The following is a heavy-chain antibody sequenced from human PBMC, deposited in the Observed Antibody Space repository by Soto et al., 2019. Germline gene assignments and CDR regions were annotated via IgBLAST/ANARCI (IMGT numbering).Heavy chain of an antibody. D-gene: IGHD1-26*01. J-gene: IGHJ4*02. Sequence: EVQLVESGGGLVQPGGSLKLSCVASGYTFSDSAMHWVRQASGKGLEWVGRIRSKANSYATVYGASVKGRFTISRDDSKNTAYLQMTSLTTEDTAVYYCARLWSEREPNFDSWGQGTLVSVSS. V-gene: IGHV3-73*02. CDR3: ARLWSEREPNFDS. CDR2: IRSKANSYAT. CDR1: GYTFSDSA.